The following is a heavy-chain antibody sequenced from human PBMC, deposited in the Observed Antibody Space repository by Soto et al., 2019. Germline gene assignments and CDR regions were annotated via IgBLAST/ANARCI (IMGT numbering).Heavy chain of an antibody. D-gene: IGHD3-10*01. Sequence: SETLSLTCAVYGGSFSGYYWTWIRQPPGKGLEWIGEINHSGSINYNPSLKSRVTISVDTSKNQFSLKLSSVTAADTAVYYCARAMVRGGTHTYCYGMDFWGQGTTVTVSS. CDR1: GGSFSGYY. CDR3: ARAMVRGGTHTYCYGMDF. CDR2: INHSGSI. J-gene: IGHJ6*02. V-gene: IGHV4-34*09.